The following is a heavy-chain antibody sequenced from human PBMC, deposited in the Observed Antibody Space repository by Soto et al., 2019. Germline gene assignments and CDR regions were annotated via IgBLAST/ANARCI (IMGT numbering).Heavy chain of an antibody. J-gene: IGHJ4*02. CDR2: INYDGSGT. CDR1: GFIFTSYW. CDR3: ALGQLSLEERIDY. V-gene: IGHV3-74*01. D-gene: IGHD3-16*02. Sequence: EVQLVESGGGLVQPGGSLRLSCAASGFIFTSYWMHWVRQVPGKGLVWVSRINYDGSGTSYANSVKGRFTISRDNAKNTLYRQMNRLRAEDTAVYYCALGQLSLEERIDYWGQGTLVTVSS.